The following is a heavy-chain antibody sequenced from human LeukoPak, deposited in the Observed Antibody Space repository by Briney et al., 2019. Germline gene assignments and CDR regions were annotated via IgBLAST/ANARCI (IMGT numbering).Heavy chain of an antibody. J-gene: IGHJ4*02. CDR2: IYYSGST. D-gene: IGHD6-13*01. Sequence: MPSETLSLTCTVSGGSISSGGYYWSWIRQHPGKGLEWIGYIYYSGSTYYNPSLKSRVTISVDTSKNQFSLKLSSVTAADTAVYYRASGRIAAEIDYWGQGTLVTVSS. CDR3: ASGRIAAEIDY. V-gene: IGHV4-31*03. CDR1: GGSISSGGYY.